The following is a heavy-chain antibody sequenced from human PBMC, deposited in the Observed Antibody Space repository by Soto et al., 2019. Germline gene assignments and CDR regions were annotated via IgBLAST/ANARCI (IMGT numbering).Heavy chain of an antibody. Sequence: SETLSLTCTVSGGSISSGGYYWSWIRQHPGKGLEWIGYIYYSGSTYYNPSLKSRVTISVDTSKNQFSLKLSSVTAADTAVYYCARATTVTTFYYYYGMDVWGQGTTVTVSS. CDR2: IYYSGST. CDR3: ARATTVTTFYYYYGMDV. V-gene: IGHV4-31*03. D-gene: IGHD4-17*01. CDR1: GGSISSGGYY. J-gene: IGHJ6*02.